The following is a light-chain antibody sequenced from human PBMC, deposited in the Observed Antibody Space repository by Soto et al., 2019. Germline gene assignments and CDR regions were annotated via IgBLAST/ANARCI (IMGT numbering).Light chain of an antibody. CDR3: SSYTNTGPLAV. Sequence: QSALTQPASVSGSPGQSITISCAGTGSDIGLYNYVSWYHQPPGEAPQLLIYEVTNRPSGVSHRFSGSKAGNTASLTISGLQGEDEGDYYCSSYTNTGPLAVFGGGTQLTVL. CDR1: GSDIGLYNY. V-gene: IGLV2-14*01. J-gene: IGLJ7*01. CDR2: EVT.